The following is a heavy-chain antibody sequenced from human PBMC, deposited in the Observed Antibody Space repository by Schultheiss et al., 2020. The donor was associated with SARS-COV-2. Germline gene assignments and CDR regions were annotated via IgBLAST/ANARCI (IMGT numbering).Heavy chain of an antibody. J-gene: IGHJ6*02. CDR3: AKASAGTVNYYYGMDV. CDR1: RLTFSNYV. V-gene: IGHV3-48*03. Sequence: GGSLRLSCAASRLTFSNYVMNWVRQAPGKGLEWVSYISGSGDIIFYTDSVKGRFTISRDNAKNSLYLQMNSLRAEDTAVYYCAKASAGTVNYYYGMDVWGQGTTVTVSS. CDR2: ISGSGDII. D-gene: IGHD1-7*01.